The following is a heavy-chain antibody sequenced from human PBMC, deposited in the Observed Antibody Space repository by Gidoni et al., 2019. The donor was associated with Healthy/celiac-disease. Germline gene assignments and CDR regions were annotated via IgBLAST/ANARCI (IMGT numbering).Heavy chain of an antibody. V-gene: IGHV4-39*01. CDR3: ARQRLAALDY. J-gene: IGHJ4*02. D-gene: IGHD6-6*01. Sequence: QLQLQESGPGLVKPSETLSLTCTVPGGAISSSSYYWGWIRQPPGKGLEWIGSIYYSGSTYYNPSLKSRVTISVDTSKNQFSLKLSSVTAADTAVYYCARQRLAALDYWGQGTLVTVSS. CDR1: GGAISSSSYY. CDR2: IYYSGST.